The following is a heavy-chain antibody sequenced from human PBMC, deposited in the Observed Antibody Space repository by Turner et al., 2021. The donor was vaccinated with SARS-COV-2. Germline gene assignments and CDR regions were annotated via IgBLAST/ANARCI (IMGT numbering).Heavy chain of an antibody. CDR1: GFNFGSYT. Sequence: EVHLVESGGGLVMPGGSLRLPCAASGFNFGSYTRTWVRQAHGKGLEGVSSISSSNTYKYYADSLKGRFTISRDNAKNSLYLQMSSLKAEDTAVCYCARGYGSGSPLGYWGQGTLVTVSS. D-gene: IGHD3-10*01. V-gene: IGHV3-21*01. J-gene: IGHJ4*02. CDR2: ISSSNTYK. CDR3: ARGYGSGSPLGY.